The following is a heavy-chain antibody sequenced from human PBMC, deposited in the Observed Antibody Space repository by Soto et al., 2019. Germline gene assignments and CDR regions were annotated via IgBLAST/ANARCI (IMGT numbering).Heavy chain of an antibody. Sequence: SETLSLTCTVSGGSISSGGYYWTWIRQHPGKGLEWIGYIYYSGSTCYNPSLRSRVTISVDTSKNQFSLKLSSVTAADTAVYNCAPSFVGGGVFNYYGREVWGKGTRVPVS. CDR1: GGSISSGGYY. CDR3: APSFVGGGVFNYYGREV. D-gene: IGHD2-8*02. V-gene: IGHV4-31*03. CDR2: IYYSGST. J-gene: IGHJ6*04.